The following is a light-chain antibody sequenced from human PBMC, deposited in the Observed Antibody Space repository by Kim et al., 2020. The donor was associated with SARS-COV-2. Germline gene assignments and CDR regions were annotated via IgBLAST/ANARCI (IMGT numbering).Light chain of an antibody. J-gene: IGLJ2*01. V-gene: IGLV1-40*01. CDR2: GNT. CDR3: QSYDSGLSGHVV. Sequence: VLTQPPSVSGAPGQTVTISCTGSSSNIGAHYDVHWYQQLPGTAPKLLIYGNTDRPSGVPDRFSGSTSGTSASLAITGLQAEDEADYFCQSYDSGLSGHVVFGGGTQLTVL. CDR1: SSNIGAHYD.